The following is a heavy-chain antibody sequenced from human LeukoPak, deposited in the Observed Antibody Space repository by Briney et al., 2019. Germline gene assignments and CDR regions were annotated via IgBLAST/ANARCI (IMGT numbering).Heavy chain of an antibody. CDR2: ITSSGSHT. J-gene: IGHJ4*02. V-gene: IGHV3-21*01. D-gene: IGHD6-19*01. CDR1: GFTFSISS. CDR3: ARTTYSGVAVAAAFDY. Sequence: PGGSLRLSCAASGFTFSISSMNWVRQAPGKGLEWVSSITSSGSHTFYADSVKGRFTISRDNAKSSLYLQMNNLRADDTAVYYCARTTYSGVAVAAAFDYWGQGTLVTVSS.